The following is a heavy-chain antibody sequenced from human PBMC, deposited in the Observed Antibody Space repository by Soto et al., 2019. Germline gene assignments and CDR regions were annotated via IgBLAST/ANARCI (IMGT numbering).Heavy chain of an antibody. J-gene: IGHJ4*02. CDR1: GFTFGTYA. CDR2: ISGSGGDNT. D-gene: IGHD3-22*01. V-gene: IGHV3-23*01. CDR3: AKKFGYSNNRGYYPGAFDY. Sequence: EVQLLESGGDLVQPGGSLRLSCAASGFTFGTYAMAWVRQAPGKGLEWVSAISGSGGDNTYYADSVKGRFTISRDNSKNTRYLQMNSLRAEDTAVYYCAKKFGYSNNRGYYPGAFDYWGQGTLVTVSS.